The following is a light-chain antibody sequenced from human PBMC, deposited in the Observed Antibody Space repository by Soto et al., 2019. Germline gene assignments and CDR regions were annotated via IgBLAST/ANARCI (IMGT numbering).Light chain of an antibody. CDR2: YAS. CDR3: QQYHNWPIT. CDR1: QSVSSN. V-gene: IGKV3-15*01. Sequence: EILLTQSPATLSLSPGERATLSCRASQSVSSNLAWYQQKPGQAPRLLIYYASTRATGTPARFSGSGSGTEFTLTISSLQSEDFAVYYCQQYHNWPITFGQGTRLEIK. J-gene: IGKJ5*01.